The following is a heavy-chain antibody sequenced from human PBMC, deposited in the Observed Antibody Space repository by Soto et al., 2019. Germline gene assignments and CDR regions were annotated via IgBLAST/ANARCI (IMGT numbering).Heavy chain of an antibody. J-gene: IGHJ6*02. Sequence: GGSLRLSCAASGFTFSSYGMHWVRQAPGKGLEWVAVIWYDGSDKYYADSAKGRLTISRDNSKNALYLQMNSLRVEDTAVYYCARGYRNYYYAMDVWGQGITVTVSS. V-gene: IGHV3-33*01. D-gene: IGHD2-15*01. CDR2: IWYDGSDK. CDR3: ARGYRNYYYAMDV. CDR1: GFTFSSYG.